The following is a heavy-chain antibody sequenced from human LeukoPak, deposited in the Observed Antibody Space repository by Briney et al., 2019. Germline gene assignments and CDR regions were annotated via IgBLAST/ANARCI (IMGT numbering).Heavy chain of an antibody. CDR3: ASGSAGTLDY. Sequence: GGSLRLSGAASGFTFSSYSVNWVRQAPGKGLEWVSSISSSSSYIYYADSVKGRFTISRDNAKNSLYLQMNSLRAEDTAVYYCASGSAGTLDYWGQGTLVTVSS. V-gene: IGHV3-21*01. CDR1: GFTFSSYS. D-gene: IGHD6-13*01. J-gene: IGHJ4*02. CDR2: ISSSSSYI.